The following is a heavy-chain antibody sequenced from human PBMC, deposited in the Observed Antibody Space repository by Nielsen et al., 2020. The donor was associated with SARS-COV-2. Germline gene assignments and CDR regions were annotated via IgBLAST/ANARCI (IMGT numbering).Heavy chain of an antibody. CDR2: ISSSSSYI. D-gene: IGHD3-3*01. CDR3: AREGQVTIFGVVITSEYYGMDV. V-gene: IGHV3-21*01. Sequence: WLRQPPGKGLEWVSSISSSSSYIYYADSVKGRFTISRDNAKNSLYLQMNSLRAEDTAVYYCAREGQVTIFGVVITSEYYGMDVWGQGTTVTVSS. J-gene: IGHJ6*02.